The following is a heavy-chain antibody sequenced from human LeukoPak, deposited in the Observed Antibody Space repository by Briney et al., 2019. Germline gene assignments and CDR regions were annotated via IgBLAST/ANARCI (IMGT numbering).Heavy chain of an antibody. D-gene: IGHD1-7*01. CDR1: GFTFSTCA. Sequence: GGSLRLSCAASGFTFSTCAMSWVRQAPGKGLEWVSAISSSGGSTYYADSVKGRFTISRDNAKNSLYLQMNSLRAEDTAVYYCAREDLAVRTKIYYYYMDVWGKGTTVTVSS. V-gene: IGHV3-23*01. CDR3: AREDLAVRTKIYYYYMDV. CDR2: ISSSGGST. J-gene: IGHJ6*03.